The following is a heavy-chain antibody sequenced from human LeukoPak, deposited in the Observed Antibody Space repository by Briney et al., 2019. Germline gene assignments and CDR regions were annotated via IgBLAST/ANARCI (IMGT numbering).Heavy chain of an antibody. CDR1: GFTFSAYV. J-gene: IGHJ5*02. D-gene: IGHD3-10*01. Sequence: PGGSLRLSCAASGFTFSAYVMHWVRQAPGKGLQWVAVISDSGGYTQYADSVKGRFTISRDNSKNTLYLQMNSLRAEDTAVYYCAKDWGGSHGNDPWGQGTLVTVSS. CDR2: ISDSGGYT. V-gene: IGHV3-23*01. CDR3: AKDWGGSHGNDP.